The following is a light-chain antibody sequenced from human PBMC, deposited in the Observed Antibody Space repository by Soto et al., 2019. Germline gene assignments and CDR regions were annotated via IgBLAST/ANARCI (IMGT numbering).Light chain of an antibody. CDR1: QSVSSSY. Sequence: EFVLPQSPGALSLSPGERATLSCRASQSVSSSYLAWYQQKPGQAPRLLISGASSRATGVPDRFSGSGSGTDFTLTITRLEPEGFAVYYCQQYGTSFTFGQGTRLEIK. J-gene: IGKJ5*01. CDR3: QQYGTSFT. V-gene: IGKV3-20*01. CDR2: GAS.